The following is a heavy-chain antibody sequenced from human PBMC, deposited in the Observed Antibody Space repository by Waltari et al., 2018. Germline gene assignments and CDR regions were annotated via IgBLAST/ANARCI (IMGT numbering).Heavy chain of an antibody. CDR1: RGSIRSHY. D-gene: IGHD2-2*01. CDR3: ARDRVVPADEPDYYGLDV. Sequence: QVHLQESGPGQVKPSETLSLTCDVSRGSIRSHYWSWIRRPPGKGLEWIGYIYYNGATNYNPSLMSRVTISVDTAKNQFSLKLSSVTAADTAVYYCARDRVVPADEPDYYGLDVWDQGP. V-gene: IGHV4-59*11. J-gene: IGHJ6*02. CDR2: IYYNGAT.